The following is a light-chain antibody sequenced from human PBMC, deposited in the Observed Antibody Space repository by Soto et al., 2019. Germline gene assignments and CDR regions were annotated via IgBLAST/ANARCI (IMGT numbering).Light chain of an antibody. CDR3: QQYGSSPPLT. CDR1: QSVFNNH. J-gene: IGKJ5*01. CDR2: GAS. V-gene: IGKV3-20*01. Sequence: EIVLTQSPGTLSLSPGERATLSCRASQSVFNNHIGWYQQKPGQAPRLLIYGASSRATGIPDRFSGSGSGTDFTLTISRLEPEDFAVYYCQQYGSSPPLTFGQGTRLEIK.